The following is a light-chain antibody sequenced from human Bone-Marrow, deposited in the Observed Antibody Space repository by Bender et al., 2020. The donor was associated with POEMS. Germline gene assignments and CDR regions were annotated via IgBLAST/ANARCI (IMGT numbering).Light chain of an antibody. CDR2: QDA. CDR3: QVCDTGNVV. Sequence: SFELTQPPSVSVTPGQTASITCSGDELGDKYASWYQQKPGQSPVLVIYQDARRPSGIPWRFCSSHAENTATLTISGTQAMGEADYFCQVCDTGNVVFGGGTKLTVL. V-gene: IGLV3-1*01. CDR1: ELGDKY. J-gene: IGLJ2*01.